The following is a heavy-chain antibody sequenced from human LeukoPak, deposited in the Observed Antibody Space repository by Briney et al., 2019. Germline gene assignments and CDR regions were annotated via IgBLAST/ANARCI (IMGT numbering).Heavy chain of an antibody. V-gene: IGHV3-74*01. CDR1: GFTFSSYA. CDR3: ARRSSGSPPYYFGY. CDR2: INSDGSST. Sequence: GGSLRLSCAASGFTFSSYAMSWVRQAPGKGLVWVSRINSDGSSTSYADSVKGRFTISRDNAKNTLYLQMNSLRAEDSAVYYCARRSSGSPPYYFGYWGQGTLVTVSS. D-gene: IGHD1-26*01. J-gene: IGHJ4*02.